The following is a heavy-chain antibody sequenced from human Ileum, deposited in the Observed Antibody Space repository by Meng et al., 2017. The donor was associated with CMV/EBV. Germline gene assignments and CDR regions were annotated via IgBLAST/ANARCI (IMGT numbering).Heavy chain of an antibody. J-gene: IGHJ6*02. D-gene: IGHD6-13*01. V-gene: IGHV3-33*06. Sequence: GESLKISCAASGFTFSSYGMHWVRQAPGKGLEWVAVIWYDGSNKYYADSVKGRFTISRDNSKNTLYLQMNSLRAEDTAVYFCAKDSCHSSSCYNYYYYGMDVWGQGTTVTVSS. CDR3: AKDSCHSSSCYNYYYYGMDV. CDR2: IWYDGSNK. CDR1: GFTFSSYG.